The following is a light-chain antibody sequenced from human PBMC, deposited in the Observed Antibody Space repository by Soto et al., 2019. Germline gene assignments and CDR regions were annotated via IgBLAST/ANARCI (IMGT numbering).Light chain of an antibody. CDR2: EVS. Sequence: QSVLTQPASVSGSPGQSIAISCTGTSSDVGGYNYVSWYQQHPGKAPKLMIYEVSNRPSGVSNRFSGSKSGNTASLTISGLQAEDEADYYCSSYTSSRPLVFGTGTKLTV. CDR3: SSYTSSRPLV. CDR1: SSDVGGYNY. J-gene: IGLJ1*01. V-gene: IGLV2-14*01.